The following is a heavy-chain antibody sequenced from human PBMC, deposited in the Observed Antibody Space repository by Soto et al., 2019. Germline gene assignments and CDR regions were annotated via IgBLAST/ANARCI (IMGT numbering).Heavy chain of an antibody. V-gene: IGHV4-59*08. J-gene: IGHJ4*02. Sequence: SETLSLTCTVSGGSISNYYWSRIRQPPGKGLEWIGYFYYTGITNYNPSLKSRISMSVDTSKNQFSLKLSSVTAADTAVYYCARVEGMVRGVMIDYWGQGTLVTVSS. D-gene: IGHD3-10*01. CDR1: GGSISNYY. CDR3: ARVEGMVRGVMIDY. CDR2: FYYTGIT.